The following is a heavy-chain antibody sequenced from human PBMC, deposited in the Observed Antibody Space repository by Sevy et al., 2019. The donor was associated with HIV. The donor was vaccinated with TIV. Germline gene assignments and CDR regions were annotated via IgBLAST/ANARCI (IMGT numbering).Heavy chain of an antibody. CDR2: ISKDGKDR. D-gene: IGHD3-22*01. V-gene: IGHV3-30-3*02. Sequence: GGSLRLSCSASGFNIIPYSLHWIRQSPGKGLQWLAVISKDGKDRQFADFVRGRFSLSRDNSRNSFHLQMNNLRPEDTAVYFCAKQGYYYDAQSRSVDWFDPWGQGTLVTVSS. CDR1: GFNIIPYS. J-gene: IGHJ5*02. CDR3: AKQGYYYDAQSRSVDWFDP.